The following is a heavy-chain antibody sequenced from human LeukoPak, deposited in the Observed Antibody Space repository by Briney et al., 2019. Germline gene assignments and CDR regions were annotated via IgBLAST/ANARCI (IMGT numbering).Heavy chain of an antibody. CDR1: GGTFSGYA. J-gene: IGHJ4*02. D-gene: IGHD3-22*01. Sequence: GSSVKVSCKASGGTFSGYAISWVRQAPGQGLEWMGGIIPIFGTANYAQKFQGRVTITADESTSTAYMELSSLRSEDTAVYYCARGQWNQYYYDSSGPGFGYWGQGTLVTVSS. V-gene: IGHV1-69*01. CDR3: ARGQWNQYYYDSSGPGFGY. CDR2: IIPIFGTA.